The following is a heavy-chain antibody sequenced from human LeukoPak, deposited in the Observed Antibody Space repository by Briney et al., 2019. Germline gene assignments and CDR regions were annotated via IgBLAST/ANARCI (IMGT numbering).Heavy chain of an antibody. CDR2: IYYSGST. CDR1: GYSISSGYY. V-gene: IGHV4-38-2*02. CDR3: ARGGRYYDFWSGRYYFDY. D-gene: IGHD3-3*01. Sequence: SETLSLTCTVSGYSISSGYYWGWIRQPPGKGLEWIGSIYYSGSTYYNPSLKSRVTISVDTSKNQFSLKLSSVTAADTAVYYCARGGRYYDFWSGRYYFDYWGQGTLVTVSS. J-gene: IGHJ4*02.